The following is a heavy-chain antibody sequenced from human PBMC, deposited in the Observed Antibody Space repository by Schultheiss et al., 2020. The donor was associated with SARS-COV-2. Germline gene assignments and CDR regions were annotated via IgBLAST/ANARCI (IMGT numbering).Heavy chain of an antibody. V-gene: IGHV4-59*08. Sequence: SETLSLTCTVSGGSISSYYWSWIRQPPGKGLEWIGYIYYSGSTNYNPSLKSRVTISVDTSKNQFSLKLSSVTAADTAVYYCARVGWSAGMLYWYFDLWGRGTLVTVSS. CDR1: GGSISSYY. CDR2: IYYSGST. D-gene: IGHD2-8*01. J-gene: IGHJ2*01. CDR3: ARVGWSAGMLYWYFDL.